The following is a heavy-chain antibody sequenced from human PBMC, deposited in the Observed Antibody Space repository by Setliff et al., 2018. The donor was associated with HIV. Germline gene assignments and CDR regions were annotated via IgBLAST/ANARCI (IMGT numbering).Heavy chain of an antibody. D-gene: IGHD6-19*01. CDR2: IYYSGST. CDR3: ASHPWGVSGWHAVYFKY. Sequence: SETLSLTCSVSGGSISSSNYYWGWIRQPPGQGLEWIGNIYYSGSTDYNPSLRSRVTISGDTSKNQFSLKLGSVTAADTAVYYCASHPWGVSGWHAVYFKYWGQGTLVTVSS. CDR1: GGSISSSNYY. V-gene: IGHV4-39*01. J-gene: IGHJ1*01.